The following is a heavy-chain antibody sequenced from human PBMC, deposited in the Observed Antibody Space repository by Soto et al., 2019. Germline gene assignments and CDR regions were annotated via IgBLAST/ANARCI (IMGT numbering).Heavy chain of an antibody. V-gene: IGHV1-18*01. Sequence: ASVKVSCKASGYTFTSHGISWVRQAPGQGLEWMGWISAYNGNTNYAQKLQGRVTMTTDTSTSTAYMELRSLRSDDTAVYYCARTPGNFWSGYYSYYGMDVWGQGTTVTVSS. CDR3: ARTPGNFWSGYYSYYGMDV. CDR2: ISAYNGNT. J-gene: IGHJ6*02. CDR1: GYTFTSHG. D-gene: IGHD3-3*01.